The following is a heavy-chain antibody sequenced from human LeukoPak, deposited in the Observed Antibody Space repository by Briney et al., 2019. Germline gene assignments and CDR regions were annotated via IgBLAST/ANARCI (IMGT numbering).Heavy chain of an antibody. D-gene: IGHD3-16*02. Sequence: GGSLRLSCAASGFTFSSYWMSWVRQAPGKGLEWVANIKQDGSEKYYVDSVKGRFTISRDNAKNSLYLQMNSLRAEDTAVYYCSRGRAGGRLRLGELSLDIDYWGQGTLVTVSS. J-gene: IGHJ4*02. CDR3: SRGRAGGRLRLGELSLDIDY. CDR1: GFTFSSYW. V-gene: IGHV3-7*01. CDR2: IKQDGSEK.